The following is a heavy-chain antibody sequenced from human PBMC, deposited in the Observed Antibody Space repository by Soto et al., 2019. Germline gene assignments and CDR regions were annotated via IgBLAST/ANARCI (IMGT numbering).Heavy chain of an antibody. Sequence: QVQLVQSGAEVKKPGASVKVSCKASGYTFTGYYMHWVRQAPGQGLEWMGWINPNSGGTNYAQKFQGWVTMTRDTSISTAYMELSRLRSDDTAVYYCARGSSSWYEISRQSYFDYWGQGTLVTVSS. V-gene: IGHV1-2*04. CDR3: ARGSSSWYEISRQSYFDY. CDR1: GYTFTGYY. J-gene: IGHJ4*02. CDR2: INPNSGGT. D-gene: IGHD6-13*01.